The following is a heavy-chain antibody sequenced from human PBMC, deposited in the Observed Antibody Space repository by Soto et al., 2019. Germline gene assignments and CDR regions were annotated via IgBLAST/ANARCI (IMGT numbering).Heavy chain of an antibody. CDR1: GGSFSGYY. CDR2: INHSGST. Sequence: SATRSLTWAVYGGSFSGYYWSWIRQPPGKGLEWIGEINHSGSTNYNPSLKSRVTISVDTSKNQFSLKLSSVTAADTAVYYCARHPPDNGGYLSDWFDPWGQGTLVTVSS. CDR3: ARHPPDNGGYLSDWFDP. J-gene: IGHJ5*02. V-gene: IGHV4-34*01. D-gene: IGHD1-26*01.